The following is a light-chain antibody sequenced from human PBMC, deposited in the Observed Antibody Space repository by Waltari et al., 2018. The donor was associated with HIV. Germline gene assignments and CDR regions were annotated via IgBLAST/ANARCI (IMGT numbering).Light chain of an antibody. Sequence: DIQMTQSPSTLSASVGDRVTITCRASQSISTWLAWYQQKPGKAPKLLIYKASSLKSGVLSRFSGSGSGTEFTLTISSLQPDDFATYYCQQYNTYPTFGQGTKVEIK. CDR1: QSISTW. J-gene: IGKJ1*01. CDR3: QQYNTYPT. CDR2: KAS. V-gene: IGKV1-5*03.